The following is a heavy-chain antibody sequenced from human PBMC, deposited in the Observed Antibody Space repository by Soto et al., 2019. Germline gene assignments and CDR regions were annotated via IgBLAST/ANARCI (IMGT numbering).Heavy chain of an antibody. CDR3: ARRGPYYDFWSGYSPGDYYGMDV. CDR1: GGTFSSYA. V-gene: IGHV1-69*13. Sequence: SVKVSCKASGGTFSSYAISWVRQAPGQGLEWMGGIIPIFGTANYAQKFQGRVTITADESTSTAYMELSSLRSEDTAVYYCARRGPYYDFWSGYSPGDYYGMDVWGQGTTVTVSS. D-gene: IGHD3-3*01. J-gene: IGHJ6*02. CDR2: IIPIFGTA.